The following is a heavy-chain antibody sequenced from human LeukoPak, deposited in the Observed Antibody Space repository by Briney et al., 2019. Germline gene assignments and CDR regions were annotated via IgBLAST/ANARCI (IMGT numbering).Heavy chain of an antibody. J-gene: IGHJ4*02. V-gene: IGHV4-59*01. Sequence: PSETLSLTCTVSGGSISSYYWSWIRQPPGKGLEWIGYIYYSGSTNYNPSLKSRVTISVDTSMNQFSLKLSSVTAADTAVYYCARDDDSSGYIGLFDYWGQGTLVTVSS. D-gene: IGHD3-22*01. CDR2: IYYSGST. CDR3: ARDDDSSGYIGLFDY. CDR1: GGSISSYY.